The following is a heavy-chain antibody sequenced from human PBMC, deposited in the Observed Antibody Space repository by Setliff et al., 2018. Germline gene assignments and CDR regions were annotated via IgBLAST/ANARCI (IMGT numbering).Heavy chain of an antibody. D-gene: IGHD6-13*01. V-gene: IGHV3-23*01. Sequence: GGSLRLSWAASGFTVSTYAMSWVRQAPGEGLEWVSAISDSGGSTFYVDSVKGRFTISRDNSKNTLYLQMNSLRVEDTAVYYCAKVPGIATAGQTDSYYYYYYYMDVWGKGTTVTVSS. CDR1: GFTVSTYA. J-gene: IGHJ6*03. CDR2: ISDSGGST. CDR3: AKVPGIATAGQTDSYYYYYYYMDV.